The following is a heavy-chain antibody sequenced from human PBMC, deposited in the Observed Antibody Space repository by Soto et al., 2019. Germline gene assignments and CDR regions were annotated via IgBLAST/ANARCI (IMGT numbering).Heavy chain of an antibody. CDR3: ASIYCSGGSCTNYFDF. CDR1: GYTFTSYG. V-gene: IGHV1-18*01. CDR2: ISAYNGNT. J-gene: IGHJ4*02. Sequence: ASVKVSCKASGYTFTSYGISWVRQAPGQGLEWMGWISAYNGNTNYAQKLQGRVTMTTDTSTSTAYMELRSLRSDDTAVYYCASIYCSGGSCTNYFDFWGQGTRVTVAS. D-gene: IGHD2-15*01.